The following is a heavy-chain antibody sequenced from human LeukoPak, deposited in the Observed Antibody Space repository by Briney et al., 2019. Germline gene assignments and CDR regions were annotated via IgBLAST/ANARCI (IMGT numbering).Heavy chain of an antibody. J-gene: IGHJ6*03. V-gene: IGHV1-69*04. CDR3: ARDPRGPKEYYMDV. CDR2: IVPILGIA. CDR1: GGTFSSYT. Sequence: ASVKVSCKAPGGTFSSYTISWVRQAPGQGLEWMGRIVPILGIANYAQKFQGRVTITADKSTSTAYMELSSLRSEDTAVYYCARDPRGPKEYYMDVWGKGTTVTVSS.